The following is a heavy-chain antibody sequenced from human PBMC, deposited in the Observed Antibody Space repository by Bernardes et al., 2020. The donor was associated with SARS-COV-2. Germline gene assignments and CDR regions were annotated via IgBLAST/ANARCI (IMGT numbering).Heavy chain of an antibody. CDR2: ILGDGLVS. V-gene: IGHV3-64*01. J-gene: IGHJ4*02. CDR1: GFTFSAVA. Sequence: GGSLRLSCAASGFTFSAVAMHWVRQAPGKGLEYLAAILGDGLVSYSANSVQGRFTISRDNSKSTLFFQMDSLRPEDTAVYYCARDGDGGFTFDYWGQGTLVTVSS. D-gene: IGHD3-10*01. CDR3: ARDGDGGFTFDY.